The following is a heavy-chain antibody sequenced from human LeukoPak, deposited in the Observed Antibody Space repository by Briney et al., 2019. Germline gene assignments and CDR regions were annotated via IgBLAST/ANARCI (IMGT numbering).Heavy chain of an antibody. J-gene: IGHJ4*02. Sequence: HSETLSLTCTVSGGSISDYSWGWIRQPPGKGLEWIGYMYYSGSTNYNPSRKSRVTISGDTSKNQFSLKLTSVSAADTAVYYCATYALAAGGGYWYFDFWGQGTLVTVSS. V-gene: IGHV4-59*01. CDR2: MYYSGST. D-gene: IGHD6-13*01. CDR1: GGSISDYS. CDR3: ATYALAAGGGYWYFDF.